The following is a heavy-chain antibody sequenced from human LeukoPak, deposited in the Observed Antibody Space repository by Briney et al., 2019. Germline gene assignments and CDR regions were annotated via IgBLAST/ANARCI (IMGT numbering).Heavy chain of an antibody. J-gene: IGHJ3*02. D-gene: IGHD3-3*01. V-gene: IGHV4-59*12. CDR2: IYYSGST. CDR1: GGSISSYY. Sequence: SETLSLTCTLSGGSISSYYWSWIRQPPGKGLEWIGYIYYSGSTNYNPSLKSRVTISVDTSKNQFSLKLSSVTAADTAVYYCARDYDFWSGYRTPDAFDIWGQGTMVTVSS. CDR3: ARDYDFWSGYRTPDAFDI.